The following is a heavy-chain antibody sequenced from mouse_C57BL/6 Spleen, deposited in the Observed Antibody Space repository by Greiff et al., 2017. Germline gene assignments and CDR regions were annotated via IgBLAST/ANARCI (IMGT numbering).Heavy chain of an antibody. V-gene: IGHV5-6*01. Sequence: EVMLVESGGDLVKPGGSLKLSCAASGFTFSSYGMSWVRQTPDKRLEWVATISSGGSYTYYPDSVKGRFTISRDNAKNTLYLQMSSLKSEDTAMYYCARGTTVVYFDYWGQGTTLTVSS. D-gene: IGHD1-1*01. CDR3: ARGTTVVYFDY. CDR2: ISSGGSYT. CDR1: GFTFSSYG. J-gene: IGHJ2*01.